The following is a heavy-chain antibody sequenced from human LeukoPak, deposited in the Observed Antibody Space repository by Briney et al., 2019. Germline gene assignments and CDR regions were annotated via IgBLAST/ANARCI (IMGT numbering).Heavy chain of an antibody. CDR1: GFTFSTYG. D-gene: IGHD1-14*01. CDR3: AIEGYNMGFDY. Sequence: GRTLSLSCAASGFTFSTYGMHWVRQAPGKGLEWVAVIWYDGSNEYYADSVKGRFTISRDNSKNTLYLQMNSLRAEDTAVYYCAIEGYNMGFDYWGQGTLVTVSS. J-gene: IGHJ4*02. CDR2: IWYDGSNE. V-gene: IGHV3-33*01.